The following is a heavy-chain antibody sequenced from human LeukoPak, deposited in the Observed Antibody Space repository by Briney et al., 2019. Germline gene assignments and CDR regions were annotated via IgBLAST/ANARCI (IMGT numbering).Heavy chain of an antibody. CDR3: AKDRWEQGAFDI. Sequence: GGSLRLSCAASGFTFNNYWVNWVRQAPGKGLEWVANIKQDGSEIYYVDSVKGRFTISRDNAKNSLYLQMNSLRAEDTALYYCAKDRWEQGAFDIWGQGTMVTVSS. D-gene: IGHD4-23*01. CDR1: GFTFNNYW. J-gene: IGHJ3*02. CDR2: IKQDGSEI. V-gene: IGHV3-7*03.